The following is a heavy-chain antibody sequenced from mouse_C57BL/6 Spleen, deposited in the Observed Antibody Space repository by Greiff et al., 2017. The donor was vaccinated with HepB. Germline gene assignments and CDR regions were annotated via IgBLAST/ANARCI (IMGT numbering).Heavy chain of an antibody. J-gene: IGHJ4*01. CDR3: GRWLGGDALED. CDR1: GYTFTGYW. D-gene: IGHD2-2*01. Sequence: QVQLQQSGAELMKPGASVKLSCKATGYTFTGYWIEWVKQRPGHGLEWIGEILPGSGSTNYNAKFKGKATFTADTSSNTAYMQLSSLTTEDSAIYYCGRWLGGDALEDWGQGISVTVSS. CDR2: ILPGSGST. V-gene: IGHV1-9*01.